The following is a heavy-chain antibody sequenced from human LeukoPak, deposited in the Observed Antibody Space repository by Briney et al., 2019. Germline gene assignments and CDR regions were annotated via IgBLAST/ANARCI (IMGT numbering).Heavy chain of an antibody. CDR1: GFTFGSYA. D-gene: IGHD3-22*01. CDR2: ISYDGSNK. Sequence: GGSLRLSCAASGFTFGSYAMHWVRQAPGKGLEWVAVISYDGSNKYYADSVKGRFTISRDNSKNTLYLQMNSLRAEDTAVYYCATEWYYYDSSGYYRTSSAGAFDIWGQGTMVTVSS. CDR3: ATEWYYYDSSGYYRTSSAGAFDI. V-gene: IGHV3-30-3*01. J-gene: IGHJ3*02.